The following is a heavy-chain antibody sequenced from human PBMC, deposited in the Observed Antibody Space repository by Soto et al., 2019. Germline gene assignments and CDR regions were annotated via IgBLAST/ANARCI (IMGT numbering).Heavy chain of an antibody. V-gene: IGHV1-8*01. Sequence: ASVKVSCKASGYTFTSYDINWVRQATGQGLEWMGWMNPNSGNTGYSQKFQGRVTITRDTSASTAYMELSSLRSEDTAVYYCARAGAVDIVATISDWGQGTLVTVSS. CDR3: ARAGAVDIVATISD. J-gene: IGHJ4*02. CDR2: MNPNSGNT. D-gene: IGHD5-12*01. CDR1: GYTFTSYD.